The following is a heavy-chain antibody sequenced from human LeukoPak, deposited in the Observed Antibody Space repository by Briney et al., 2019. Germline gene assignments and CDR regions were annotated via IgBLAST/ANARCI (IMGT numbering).Heavy chain of an antibody. V-gene: IGHV3-15*07. CDR3: TTGIRGD. CDR1: GLTVTNAW. J-gene: IGHJ4*02. Sequence: KSGGSLRLSCSASGLTVTNAWMNWVRQAPGEGLDWVGRIASKTDGGATDYAAPVKGRFTISRDDSKNTLNLQMNSLKTEDTADYYCTTGIRGDWGQGTLVTVSS. D-gene: IGHD3-10*01. CDR2: IASKTDGGAT.